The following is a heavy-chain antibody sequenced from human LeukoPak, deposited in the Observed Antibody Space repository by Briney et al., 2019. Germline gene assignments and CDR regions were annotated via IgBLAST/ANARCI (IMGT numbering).Heavy chain of an antibody. J-gene: IGHJ6*03. Sequence: GGSLRLSCAASAFTFSSYAMHWVRQAPGKGLEYVSAISSNGGSTYYANSVKGRFTISRDNSKNTLYLQMGSLRAEDMAVYYCARGMGSSWPRYYYYYYYMDVWGKGTTVTISS. V-gene: IGHV3-64*01. D-gene: IGHD6-13*01. CDR3: ARGMGSSWPRYYYYYYYMDV. CDR2: ISSNGGST. CDR1: AFTFSSYA.